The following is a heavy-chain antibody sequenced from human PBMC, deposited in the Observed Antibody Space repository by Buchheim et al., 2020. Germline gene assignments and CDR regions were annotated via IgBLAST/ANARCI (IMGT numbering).Heavy chain of an antibody. J-gene: IGHJ5*02. V-gene: IGHV3-7*01. D-gene: IGHD6-19*01. CDR3: AREYSSGWYGGYVWFDP. CDR1: GFTFSSYW. Sequence: VQLVESGGGLVQPGGSLRLSCAASGFTFSSYWMSWVRQAPGKGLEWVANIKQDGSEKYYVDSVKGRFTISRDNAKNSLYLQMNSLRAEDTAVYYCAREYSSGWYGGYVWFDPWGQGTL. CDR2: IKQDGSEK.